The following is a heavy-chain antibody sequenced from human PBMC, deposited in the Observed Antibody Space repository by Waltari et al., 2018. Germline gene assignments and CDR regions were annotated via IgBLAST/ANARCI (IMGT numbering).Heavy chain of an antibody. Sequence: QVELQESGPGLVRASETLSLPCTGSGGSISTYHWSWIRQPPGKGLEDIGYVYYTGTTNYNPSLKNRVTISLDTSKNQFSLKVNSVTAADTAVYYCARVDSSTAYFYYYMDVWGTGTTVTVSS. V-gene: IGHV4-59*01. CDR1: GGSISTYH. CDR3: ARVDSSTAYFYYYMDV. J-gene: IGHJ6*03. CDR2: VYYTGTT. D-gene: IGHD6-13*01.